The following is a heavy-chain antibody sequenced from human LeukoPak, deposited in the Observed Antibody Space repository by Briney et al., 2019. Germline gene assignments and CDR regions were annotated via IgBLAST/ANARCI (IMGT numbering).Heavy chain of an antibody. CDR2: ISWNSGSI. Sequence: PGGSLRLSCAASGFTFDDYAMHWVRQAPGKGLEWVSGISWNSGSIGYADSVKGRFTISRDNAKNSLYLQMNSLRAEDTALYYCAKDKRVTGDGPHFDYWGQGTLVTVSS. V-gene: IGHV3-9*01. J-gene: IGHJ4*02. CDR3: AKDKRVTGDGPHFDY. D-gene: IGHD2-21*02. CDR1: GFTFDDYA.